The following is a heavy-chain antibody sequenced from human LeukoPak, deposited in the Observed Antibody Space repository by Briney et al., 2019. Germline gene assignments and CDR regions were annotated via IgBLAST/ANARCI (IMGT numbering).Heavy chain of an antibody. J-gene: IGHJ4*02. CDR1: PFTFSSYA. D-gene: IGHD6-19*01. CDR2: ISGSGGST. Sequence: GGSLRLSCAASPFTFSSYAMSWVRQAPGKGLEWVSAISGSGGSTYYADSVKGRFTISRDNSKNTPYLQMNSLRAEDTAVYYCAKGRSWQWLAQAPGDYWGQGTLVTVSS. V-gene: IGHV3-23*01. CDR3: AKGRSWQWLAQAPGDY.